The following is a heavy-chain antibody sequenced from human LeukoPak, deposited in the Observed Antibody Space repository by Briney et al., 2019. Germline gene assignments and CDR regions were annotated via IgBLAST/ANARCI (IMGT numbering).Heavy chain of an antibody. J-gene: IGHJ5*02. CDR2: IYYSGST. CDR1: GGSISSGGYY. V-gene: IGHV4-31*03. Sequence: TLSLTCTVSGGSISSGGYYWSWIRQHPGKGLEWIGYIYYSGSTYYNPSLKSRVTISVDTSKNQFSLKLSSVTAADTAVYYCARDLVRYDSSGYYEENWFDPWGQGTLVTVSS. D-gene: IGHD3-22*01. CDR3: ARDLVRYDSSGYYEENWFDP.